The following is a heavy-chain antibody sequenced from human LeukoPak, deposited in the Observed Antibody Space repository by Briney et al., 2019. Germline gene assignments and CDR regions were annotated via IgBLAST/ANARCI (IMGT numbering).Heavy chain of an antibody. J-gene: IGHJ3*02. CDR1: GFTVSSNY. CDR2: IFSGGST. CDR3: ARGVWPDAFDI. Sequence: GGSLRLSCAASGFTVSSNYMSWVRQAPGKGLEWVSVIFSGGSTYYADSVKGRFTISRDNSKNTLYLQMNSLRADDTAVYYCARGVWPDAFDIWGQGTMVTVSS. V-gene: IGHV3-53*01. D-gene: IGHD2-8*01.